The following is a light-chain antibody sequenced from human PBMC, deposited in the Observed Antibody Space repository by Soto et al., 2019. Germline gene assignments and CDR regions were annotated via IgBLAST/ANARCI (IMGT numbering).Light chain of an antibody. CDR2: GNS. CDR3: QSYDSSLSAVV. V-gene: IGLV1-40*01. Sequence: QSVLTQPPSVSGAPGQRVTISCTGSSSNIGAGYDVHWYQQLPGTAPKVLIYGNSNRPSGVPDRFSGSKSGTSASLAITGLQAEDEADYYCQSYDSSLSAVVFGGETKLTVL. J-gene: IGLJ2*01. CDR1: SSNIGAGYD.